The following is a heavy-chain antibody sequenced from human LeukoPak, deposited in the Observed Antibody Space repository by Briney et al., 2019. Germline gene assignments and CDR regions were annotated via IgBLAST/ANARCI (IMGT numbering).Heavy chain of an antibody. V-gene: IGHV3-23*01. CDR2: ISVSGGST. CDR3: AKDLRGYSYCYQIDY. D-gene: IGHD5-18*01. CDR1: GFTFSSYV. J-gene: IGHJ4*02. Sequence: GGSLRLSCAASGFTFSSYVMSWVRQAAGQGLEGVSGISVSGGSTYYADSVKGRFTISSDNSKNTLYLQMNSLRAEDTAVYYCAKDLRGYSYCYQIDYWGRGTLVSVSS.